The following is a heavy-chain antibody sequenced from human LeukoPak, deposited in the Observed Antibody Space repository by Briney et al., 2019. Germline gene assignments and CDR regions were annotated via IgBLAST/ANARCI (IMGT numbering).Heavy chain of an antibody. V-gene: IGHV3-23*01. CDR1: GFTFSSYA. J-gene: IGHJ4*02. CDR2: TSGSGGST. Sequence: GGSLRLSCAASGFTFSSYAMSWVRQAPGKGLEWVSATSGSGGSTYYADSVKGRFTISRDNSKNTLYLQMNSLRAEDTAVYYCAKVGTSIAARRGRPYYFDYWGQGTLVTVSS. D-gene: IGHD6-6*01. CDR3: AKVGTSIAARRGRPYYFDY.